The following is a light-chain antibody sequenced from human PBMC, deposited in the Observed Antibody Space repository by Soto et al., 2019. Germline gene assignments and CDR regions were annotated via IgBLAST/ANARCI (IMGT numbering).Light chain of an antibody. Sequence: QAVVTQPPSASGTPGQRVTISCSGGSYNVGKNLVYWYQQRPGTAPKLIIFKNNQRPSGVPDRFSGSNSGSSASLAISGLRSEDEVDYFCAAWDDSLSAWVFGGGTKLTVL. V-gene: IGLV1-47*01. CDR1: SYNVGKNL. CDR2: KNN. CDR3: AAWDDSLSAWV. J-gene: IGLJ3*02.